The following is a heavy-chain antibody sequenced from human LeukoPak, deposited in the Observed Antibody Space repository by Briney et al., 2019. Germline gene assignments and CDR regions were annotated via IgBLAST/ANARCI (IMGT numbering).Heavy chain of an antibody. J-gene: IGHJ4*02. CDR1: GGSFSGYY. CDR2: INHSGST. D-gene: IGHD6-13*01. V-gene: IGHV4-34*01. Sequence: PSETLSLTCAVYGGSFSGYYWSWIRQPPGKGLEWIGEINHSGSTNYNPSLKSRVTKSIDTSKNQFSLNLSSVTAADTAVYYCAMNLPAAGFDYWGQGTLVTVSS. CDR3: AMNLPAAGFDY.